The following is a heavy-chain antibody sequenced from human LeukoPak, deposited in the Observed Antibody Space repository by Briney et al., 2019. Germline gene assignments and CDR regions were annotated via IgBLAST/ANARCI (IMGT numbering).Heavy chain of an antibody. CDR2: ISAYNGNT. CDR3: ARVLYGGNSGRWFDP. J-gene: IGHJ5*02. Sequence: ASVKVSCKASGYTFTSYGISWVRQAPGQGLEWMGWISAYNGNTNYAQKLQGRVTMTIDTSTSTAYMELRSLRSDDTAVYYCARVLYGGNSGRWFDPWGQGTLVTVSS. D-gene: IGHD4-23*01. V-gene: IGHV1-18*01. CDR1: GYTFTSYG.